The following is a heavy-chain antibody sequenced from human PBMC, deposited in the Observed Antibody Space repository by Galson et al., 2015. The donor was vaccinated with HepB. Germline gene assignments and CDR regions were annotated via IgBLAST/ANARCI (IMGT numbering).Heavy chain of an antibody. V-gene: IGHV3-30*18. CDR2: ISYDGSNK. D-gene: IGHD6-19*01. Sequence: SLRLSCAASGFTFSSYGMHWVRQAPGKGLEWVAVISYDGSNKYYADSVKGRFTISRDNSKNTLYLQMNSLRAEDTAVYYCAKDLAVAGSYGFDPWGQGTLVTVSS. CDR3: AKDLAVAGSYGFDP. CDR1: GFTFSSYG. J-gene: IGHJ5*02.